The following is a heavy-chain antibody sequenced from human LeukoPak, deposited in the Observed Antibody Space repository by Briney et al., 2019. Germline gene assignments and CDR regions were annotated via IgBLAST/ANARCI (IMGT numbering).Heavy chain of an antibody. CDR3: AKDGLVVVPAAPLGWFDP. CDR2: ISGSGGST. D-gene: IGHD2-2*01. Sequence: GGSLRLSCAASGFTFSSYAMSWVRQAPGKGLEWVSAISGSGGSTYYADSVKGRFTTSRDNSKNTLYLQMNSLRAEDTAVYYCAKDGLVVVPAAPLGWFDPWGQGTLVTVSS. V-gene: IGHV3-23*01. CDR1: GFTFSSYA. J-gene: IGHJ5*02.